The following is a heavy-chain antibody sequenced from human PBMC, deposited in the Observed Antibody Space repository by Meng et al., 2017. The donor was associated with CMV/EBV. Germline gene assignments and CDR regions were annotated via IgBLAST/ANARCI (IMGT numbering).Heavy chain of an antibody. CDR3: ARYPFGSHVYDSSGYGMDV. Sequence: GESLKISCAASGFTFSSYSMNWVRQAPGKGLEWVSPISSSSSYIYYADSVKGRFTISRDNAKNSLYLQMNSLRAEDTAVYYCARYPFGSHVYDSSGYGMDVWGQGTTVTVSS. D-gene: IGHD3-22*01. CDR2: ISSSSSYI. V-gene: IGHV3-21*01. J-gene: IGHJ6*02. CDR1: GFTFSSYS.